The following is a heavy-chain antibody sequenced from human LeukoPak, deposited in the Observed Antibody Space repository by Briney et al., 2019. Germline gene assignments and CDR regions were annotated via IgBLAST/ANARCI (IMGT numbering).Heavy chain of an antibody. J-gene: IGHJ3*02. CDR2: VYYSGST. V-gene: IGHV4-59*01. Sequence: SETLSLTGTVSGGSISSYFWSWIRQPPGKGREWSGYVYYSGSTNYNPSLKSRVTISVDTSKKQFSLKLSSATAADTAVYYCARVLDLSKRGLDAFDIWGQGTMVTVSS. D-gene: IGHD3-16*01. CDR1: GGSISSYF. CDR3: ARVLDLSKRGLDAFDI.